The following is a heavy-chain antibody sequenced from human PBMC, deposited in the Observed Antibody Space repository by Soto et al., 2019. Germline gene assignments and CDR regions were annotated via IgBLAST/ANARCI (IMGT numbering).Heavy chain of an antibody. CDR1: GGSISSRDYY. CDR2: IYYSGST. J-gene: IGHJ4*02. V-gene: IGHV4-39*02. CDR3: ARDKITGLFDY. Sequence: PSETLSLTWTVSGGSISSRDYYWGWIRQPPGKGQEWIGTIYYSGSTYYNPSLKSRVTISVDTSKNQFSLKLSSLTAADTAVYYCARDKITGLFDYWGQGTLVSVPQ. D-gene: IGHD2-8*02.